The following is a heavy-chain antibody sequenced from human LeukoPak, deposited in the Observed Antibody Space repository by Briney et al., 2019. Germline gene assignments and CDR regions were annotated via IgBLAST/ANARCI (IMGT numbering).Heavy chain of an antibody. Sequence: GGSLRLSCAASGFTFSSYSMNWVRQAPGKGLEWVSYISSSSSTIYYADSVKGRFTISRDNAKNSLYLQMNSLRAEDTAVYYCARVTYGSGTYGAFDYWGQGTLVTVSS. V-gene: IGHV3-48*01. CDR3: ARVTYGSGTYGAFDY. D-gene: IGHD3-10*01. CDR1: GFTFSSYS. J-gene: IGHJ4*02. CDR2: ISSSSSTI.